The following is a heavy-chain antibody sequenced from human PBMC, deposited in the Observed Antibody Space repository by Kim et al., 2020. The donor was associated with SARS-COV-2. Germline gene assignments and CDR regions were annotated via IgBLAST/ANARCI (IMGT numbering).Heavy chain of an antibody. Sequence: SVKVSCKASGGTFSSYAISWVRQAPGQGLEWMGGIIPIFGTANYAQKFQGRVTITADESTSTAYMELSSLRSEDTAVYYCARDLDYYGSGSYYRNWFDPWGQGTLVTVSS. J-gene: IGHJ5*02. V-gene: IGHV1-69*13. CDR3: ARDLDYYGSGSYYRNWFDP. D-gene: IGHD3-10*01. CDR2: IIPIFGTA. CDR1: GGTFSSYA.